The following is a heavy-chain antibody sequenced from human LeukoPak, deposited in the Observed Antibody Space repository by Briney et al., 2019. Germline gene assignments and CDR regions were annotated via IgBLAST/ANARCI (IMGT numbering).Heavy chain of an antibody. V-gene: IGHV7-4-1*02. D-gene: IGHD6-13*01. J-gene: IGHJ5*01. CDR2: INTNTGNP. CDR1: GYTFTSYA. Sequence: ASVKVSCKASGYTFTSYAMNWARQAPGQGLEWMGWINTNTGNPTYAQGFTGRFVFSLDTSVSTAYLQISSLKAEDTAVYYCARDSQQQLVFYNWFDSWGQGTLVTVSS. CDR3: ARDSQQQLVFYNWFDS.